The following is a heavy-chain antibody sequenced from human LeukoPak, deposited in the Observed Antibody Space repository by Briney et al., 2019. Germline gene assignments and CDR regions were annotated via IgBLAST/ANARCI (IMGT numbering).Heavy chain of an antibody. CDR3: ARVRPTVAVAGTFWFDP. Sequence: ETLSLTCTVSGGSISSYYWSWIRQPPGKGLEWIGYIYYSGSTNYNPSLKSRVTISVDTSKNQFSLKLSSVTAADTAVYYCARVRPTVAVAGTFWFDPWGQGTLVTVSS. CDR1: GGSISSYY. V-gene: IGHV4-59*01. CDR2: IYYSGST. J-gene: IGHJ5*02. D-gene: IGHD6-19*01.